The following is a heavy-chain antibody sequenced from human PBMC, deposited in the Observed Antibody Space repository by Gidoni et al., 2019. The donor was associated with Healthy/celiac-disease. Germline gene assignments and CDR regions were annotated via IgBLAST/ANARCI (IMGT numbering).Heavy chain of an antibody. CDR2: INHSGST. V-gene: IGHV4-34*01. Sequence: QVQLQQWGAGLLKPSETLSLTCAVYGGSFIGYYWSWIRQPPGKGLEWIGEINHSGSTNYNPSLKRRVTISVDTSKNQFSLKVSSVTAADTAVYYCAGRYCSSTSCYRGIGYWGQGTLVTVSS. CDR1: GGSFIGYY. CDR3: AGRYCSSTSCYRGIGY. J-gene: IGHJ4*02. D-gene: IGHD2-2*01.